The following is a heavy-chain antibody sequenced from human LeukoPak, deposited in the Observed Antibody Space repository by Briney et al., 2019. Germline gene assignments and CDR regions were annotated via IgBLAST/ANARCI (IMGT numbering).Heavy chain of an antibody. CDR2: ITGLGYST. CDR3: AKPTLGNSSPWGFDY. V-gene: IGHV3-23*01. Sequence: GGSLRLSCAASGFIFSSQAMSWVRQAPGKGPEWVSAITGLGYSTYYADSVKGRFTISRDNSKNTLYLQMNSLRAEDAAVYYCAKPTLGNSSPWGFDYWGQGTLVSVSS. J-gene: IGHJ4*02. D-gene: IGHD5-18*01. CDR1: GFIFSSQA.